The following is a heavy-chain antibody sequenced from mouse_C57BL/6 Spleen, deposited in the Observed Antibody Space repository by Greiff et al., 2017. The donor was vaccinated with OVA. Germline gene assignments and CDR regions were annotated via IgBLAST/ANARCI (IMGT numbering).Heavy chain of an antibody. CDR2: IDPEDGDT. D-gene: IGHD2-5*01. Sequence: VQLQQSGAELVRPGASVKLSCTASGFNIKDYYMHWVKQRPEQGLEWIGRIDPEDGDTEYAPKFQGKATMTADTSSNTAYLQLSSLTSEDTAVYYCTTVYYSTYVKCYWGQVTTLTVSS. V-gene: IGHV14-1*01. CDR3: TTVYYSTYVKCY. CDR1: GFNIKDYY. J-gene: IGHJ2*01.